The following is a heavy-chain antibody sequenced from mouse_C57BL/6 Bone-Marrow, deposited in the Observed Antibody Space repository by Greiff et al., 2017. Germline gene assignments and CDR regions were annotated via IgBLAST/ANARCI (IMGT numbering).Heavy chain of an antibody. CDR3: QYGILRGYFDY. J-gene: IGHJ2*01. V-gene: IGHV14-4*01. CDR2: IDPENGDT. CDR1: GFNIKDDY. Sequence: EVQLQQSGAELVRPGASVKLSCTASGFNIKDDYMHWVKQRPEQGLEWIGWIDPENGDTEYASKFQGKATITADTSSNTAYLQLSSLTSEDTAVYYCQYGILRGYFDYWGQGTTLTVSS. D-gene: IGHD2-1*01.